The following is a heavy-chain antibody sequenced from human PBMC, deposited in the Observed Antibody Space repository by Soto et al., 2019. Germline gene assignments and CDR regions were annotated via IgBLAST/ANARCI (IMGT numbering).Heavy chain of an antibody. CDR2: VNPIVGMS. V-gene: IGHV1-69*02. D-gene: IGHD3-10*01. CDR3: ATSYGSGSTHFDS. Sequence: QVQLVQSGVEVKKPGSSVKVSCTASGGTFNSYTLNWVRQAPGQRLEWVGRVNPIVGMSSSASKFQGRVTMTADKSTSTAYRVLTGLKSEDTALYYCATSYGSGSTHFDSWGQGTLVTVSS. J-gene: IGHJ4*02. CDR1: GGTFNSYT.